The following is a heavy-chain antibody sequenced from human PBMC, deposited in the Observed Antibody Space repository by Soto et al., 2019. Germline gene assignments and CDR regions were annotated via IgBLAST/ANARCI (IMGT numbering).Heavy chain of an antibody. J-gene: IGHJ5*02. CDR1: GYTFSEFL. D-gene: IGHD2-21*02. CDR2: INPNSGDT. CDR3: ARDGDYYSSCDGHWFDP. Sequence: GASVKVSCKTSGYTFSEFLLHWVRQAPGQGLEWMGLINPNSGDTKYAPKFQGRVIMSSDTATRVAYMELARLKHDDTAVYFCARDGDYYSSCDGHWFDPWVQGTLVTVSS. V-gene: IGHV1-2*02.